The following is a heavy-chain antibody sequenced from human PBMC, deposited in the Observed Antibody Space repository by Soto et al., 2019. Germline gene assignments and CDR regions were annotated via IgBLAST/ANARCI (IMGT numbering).Heavy chain of an antibody. CDR3: AREEAGAFDY. V-gene: IGHV4-31*01. J-gene: IGHJ4*02. Sequence: QVQLQESGPGLVKPSQTLSLTCTVSGGSISSGGYYWIWIRQHPGKGLEWIGYIYYRGSTYYNPTLKSPATTSVDPPKNQSSLKLSSVPAADTAVYYCAREEAGAFDYWGQGTPVTVSS. CDR1: GGSISSGGYY. CDR2: IYYRGST.